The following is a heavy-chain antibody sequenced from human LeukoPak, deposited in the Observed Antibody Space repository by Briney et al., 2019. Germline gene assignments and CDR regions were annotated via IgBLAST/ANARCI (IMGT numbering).Heavy chain of an antibody. Sequence: PGGSLRLSCAASGFTFSNYWMNWVRQAPEKGLEGVANVKEDGRVKQYMDSMKGRFTISRDNAKNSLYLQMNSLRVEDTAVYYCARDRDDGGFEYWGQGTLVTVSS. D-gene: IGHD4-23*01. CDR2: VKEDGRVK. CDR1: GFTFSNYW. V-gene: IGHV3-7*01. CDR3: ARDRDDGGFEY. J-gene: IGHJ4*02.